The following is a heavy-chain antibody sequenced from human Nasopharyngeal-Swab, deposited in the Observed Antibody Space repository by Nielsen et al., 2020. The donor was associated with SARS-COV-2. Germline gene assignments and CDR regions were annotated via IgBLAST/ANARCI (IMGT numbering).Heavy chain of an antibody. Sequence: GGSLRLSCATSGFTFSNYWMHWGRHAPGKGPEWVARIDMRGRTTTHADSVKGRFTISRDNAKNTLSLQMNSLTPADTAVYFCVRGPVEGATGYFQFWGQGTLVTVSS. V-gene: IGHV3-74*03. J-gene: IGHJ1*01. CDR1: GFTFSNYW. CDR3: VRGPVEGATGYFQF. D-gene: IGHD1-26*01. CDR2: IDMRGRTT.